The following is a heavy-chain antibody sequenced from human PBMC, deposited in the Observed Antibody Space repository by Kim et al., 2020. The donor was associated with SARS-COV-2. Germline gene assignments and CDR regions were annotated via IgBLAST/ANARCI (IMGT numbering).Heavy chain of an antibody. D-gene: IGHD3-10*01. Sequence: ASVKVSCKASGYTFTSYGISWVRQAPGQGLEWMGWISAYNGNTNYAQKLQGRVTMTTDTSTSTAYMELRSLRSDDTAVYYCARDSPADGSGTTGRDYWGQGTLVTVSS. CDR1: GYTFTSYG. CDR3: ARDSPADGSGTTGRDY. CDR2: ISAYNGNT. J-gene: IGHJ4*02. V-gene: IGHV1-18*01.